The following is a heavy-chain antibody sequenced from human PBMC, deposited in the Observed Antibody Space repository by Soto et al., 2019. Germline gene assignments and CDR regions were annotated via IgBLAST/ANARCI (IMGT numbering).Heavy chain of an antibody. CDR3: ASWHEREHAYDV. D-gene: IGHD1-1*01. Sequence: DVQLVESGGGLIQPGEYLRLSCAAFALTVSGTTYVAWVRQAPWKGLELVSALYDVFGSFYAESVKGRFTTSSDRSKSTVYLQMNDLRPADTAVYYCASWHEREHAYDVWGQGTTVIVSS. CDR1: ALTVSGTTY. CDR2: LYDVFGS. V-gene: IGHV3-53*01. J-gene: IGHJ3*01.